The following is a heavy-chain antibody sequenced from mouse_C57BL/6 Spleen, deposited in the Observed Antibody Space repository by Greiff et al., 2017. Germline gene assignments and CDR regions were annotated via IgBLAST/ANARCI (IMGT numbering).Heavy chain of an antibody. V-gene: IGHV5-17*01. Sequence: VQLQESGGGLVKPGGSLKLSCAASGFTFSDYGMHWVRQAPEKGLEWVAYISSGSSTIYYADTVKGRFTISRDNAKNTLFLQMTSLRSEDTAMYYCARGNYGSSYWYFDVWGTGTTVTVSS. CDR2: ISSGSSTI. D-gene: IGHD1-1*01. J-gene: IGHJ1*03. CDR3: ARGNYGSSYWYFDV. CDR1: GFTFSDYG.